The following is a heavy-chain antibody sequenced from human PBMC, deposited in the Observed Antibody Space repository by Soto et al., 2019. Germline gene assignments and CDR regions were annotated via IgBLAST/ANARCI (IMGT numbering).Heavy chain of an antibody. CDR2: IYHSGST. CDR1: GGSISSGGYS. V-gene: IGHV4-30-2*01. D-gene: IGHD6-13*01. Sequence: SETLSLTCAVSGGSISSGGYSWSWIRQPPGKGLEWIGYIYHSGSTYYNPSLKSRVTISVDRSKNQFSLKLSSVTAADTAVYYCARDEAGDFDYWGQGTLVTVSS. CDR3: ARDEAGDFDY. J-gene: IGHJ4*02.